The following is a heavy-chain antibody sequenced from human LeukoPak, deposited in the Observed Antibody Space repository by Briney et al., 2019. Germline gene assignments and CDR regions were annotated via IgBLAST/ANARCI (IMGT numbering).Heavy chain of an antibody. J-gene: IGHJ3*01. CDR2: IAYDGANS. V-gene: IGHV3-30*09. CDR3: ARARRTTVAFIDAFDL. CDR1: GFTFNNPA. D-gene: IGHD1-1*01. Sequence: PGGSLRLSCAASGFTFNNPALHWVRQAPGKGLEWLALIAYDGANSYYADSAKRRFAISRDNSRMTLYQHLKGLRHEDSAVYFCARARRTTVAFIDAFDLWGRGTTLTVSS.